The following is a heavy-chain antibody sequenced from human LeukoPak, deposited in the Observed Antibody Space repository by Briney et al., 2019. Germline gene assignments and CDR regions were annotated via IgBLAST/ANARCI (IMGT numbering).Heavy chain of an antibody. Sequence: SETLSLTCTVSGGSISSSSYYWGWIRQPPGKRLEWIGSIHSGGSTYYIPSVKSRITISADTSKNQFSLKLTSVTAADTAVYYCARDHSFFQVDYWGQGTLVTVSS. V-gene: IGHV4-39*02. CDR1: GGSISSSSYY. CDR2: IHSGGST. CDR3: ARDHSFFQVDY. J-gene: IGHJ4*02. D-gene: IGHD5/OR15-5a*01.